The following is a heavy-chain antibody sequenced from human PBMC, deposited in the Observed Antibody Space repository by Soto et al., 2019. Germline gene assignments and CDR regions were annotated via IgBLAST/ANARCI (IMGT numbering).Heavy chain of an antibody. CDR3: ARGGYFDSSNYLAY. CDR1: GYNFTSYG. D-gene: IGHD3-22*01. V-gene: IGHV1-3*01. Sequence: ASVKVSCKASGYNFTSYGINWVSHDPGRGLEWMGWINPGNGNTKYSQQFQGRVIIDRDTSASTAYMELSSLRSEDTAVYYCARGGYFDSSNYLAYWGLGTLVTVSS. J-gene: IGHJ4*02. CDR2: INPGNGNT.